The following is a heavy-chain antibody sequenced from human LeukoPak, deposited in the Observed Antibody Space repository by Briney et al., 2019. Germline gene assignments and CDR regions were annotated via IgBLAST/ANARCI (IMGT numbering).Heavy chain of an antibody. J-gene: IGHJ4*02. CDR2: ISYDGSNK. Sequence: SGGSLRLSCAASGFTFSSYGMHWVRQAPGKGLEWVAVISYDGSNKYYADSVKGRLTISRDNSKNTLYLQMNSLRAEDTAVYYCAKEVSGSYSGLDYWGQGTLVTVSS. CDR3: AKEVSGSYSGLDY. D-gene: IGHD1-26*01. V-gene: IGHV3-30*18. CDR1: GFTFSSYG.